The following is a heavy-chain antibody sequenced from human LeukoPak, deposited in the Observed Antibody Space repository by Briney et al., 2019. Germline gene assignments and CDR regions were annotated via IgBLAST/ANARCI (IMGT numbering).Heavy chain of an antibody. Sequence: GESLKISCKGCGYRFSTYWIGWVRQMPGKGLEWMGIIYPGDSDTRYSPSFQGQVIISADKSINTAYLQWGSLKASDTAMYYCARVAATHDFDYWGQGTLVTVSS. J-gene: IGHJ4*02. CDR3: ARVAATHDFDY. CDR1: GYRFSTYW. CDR2: IYPGDSDT. V-gene: IGHV5-51*01. D-gene: IGHD6-25*01.